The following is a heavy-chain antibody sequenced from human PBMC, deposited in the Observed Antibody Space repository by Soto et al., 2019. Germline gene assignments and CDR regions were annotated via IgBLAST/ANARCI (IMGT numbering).Heavy chain of an antibody. J-gene: IGHJ3*02. D-gene: IGHD3-22*01. CDR2: ISGSGGST. CDR3: AKDRALNYYDSSGYFPDAFDI. V-gene: IGHV3-23*01. CDR1: GFTFSSYA. Sequence: GGSLRLSCAASGFTFSSYAMSWVRQAPGKGLEWVSAISGSGGSTYYADSVKGRFTISRDNSKNTLYLQMNSLRAADTAVYYCAKDRALNYYDSSGYFPDAFDIWGQGTMVTVSS.